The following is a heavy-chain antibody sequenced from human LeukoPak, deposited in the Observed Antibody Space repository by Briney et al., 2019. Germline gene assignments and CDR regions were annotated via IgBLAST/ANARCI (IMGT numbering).Heavy chain of an antibody. CDR3: ARLTWDEGVVSGFDH. D-gene: IGHD7-27*01. V-gene: IGHV3-7*01. CDR2: IRQDGNKI. CDR1: GFTFSSYA. J-gene: IGHJ5*02. Sequence: GGSLRLSCAASGFTFSSYAMSWVRQAPGKGLEWVANIRQDGNKIFSADSLRGRFTISRDNAKNSLFLQMNSLRAEDTATYYCARLTWDEGVVSGFDHWGRGILVTVSS.